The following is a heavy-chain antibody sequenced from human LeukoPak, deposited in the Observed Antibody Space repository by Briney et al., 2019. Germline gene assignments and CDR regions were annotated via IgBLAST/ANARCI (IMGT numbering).Heavy chain of an antibody. D-gene: IGHD3-16*01. CDR1: GGSISSYY. J-gene: IGHJ3*02. Sequence: SETLSLTCTVSGGSISSYYWSWIGQSAGKGLEGIGRISTSGSTNYNPSLKSRLTMSIDTSKNQFSLKLTSVTAADTAVYYCARESRPGGVGIGAFDIWGQGTMVTVSS. CDR3: ARESRPGGVGIGAFDI. CDR2: ISTSGST. V-gene: IGHV4-4*07.